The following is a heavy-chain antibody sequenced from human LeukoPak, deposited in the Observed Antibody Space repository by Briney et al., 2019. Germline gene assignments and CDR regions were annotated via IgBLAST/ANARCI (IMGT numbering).Heavy chain of an antibody. CDR3: ARGHSDYDFWSGYYTKKTFDY. CDR2: IYYSGST. Sequence: SETLSLTCTVSGVSISTSSYYWGWIRQPPGKGLEWIGSIYYSGSTFYNSSLKSRVTISVDTSKNQFSLKLSSVTAADTAVYYCARGHSDYDFWSGYYTKKTFDYWGQGTLVTVSS. V-gene: IGHV4-39*01. CDR1: GVSISTSSYY. J-gene: IGHJ4*02. D-gene: IGHD3-3*01.